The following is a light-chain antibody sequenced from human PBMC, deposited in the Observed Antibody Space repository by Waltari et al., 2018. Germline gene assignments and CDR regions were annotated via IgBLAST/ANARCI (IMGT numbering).Light chain of an antibody. CDR2: EVS. J-gene: IGLJ2*01. V-gene: IGLV2-8*01. CDR3: CSYAGSNNL. Sequence: QSALTQPPSASGSPGQSVTISCTGTSSDVGAYNFVSWYQQHPGKAPKLLIYEVSKRPSGVPDRFSGSKSGNTASLTVSGLQSEDEADYYCCSYAGSNNLFGGGTKLTVL. CDR1: SSDVGAYNF.